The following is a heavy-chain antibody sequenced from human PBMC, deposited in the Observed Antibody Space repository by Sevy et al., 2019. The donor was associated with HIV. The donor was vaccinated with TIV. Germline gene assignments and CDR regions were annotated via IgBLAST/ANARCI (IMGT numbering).Heavy chain of an antibody. Sequence: GGSLRLSCAASGFTFSSYWMSWVRQAPGKGLEWVANIKQDGSEKYYVDSVKGRFTISRDNAKNSLYLQMNSLRAEDTAVYYCARHMITFGGATRWDYFDYWGQGTLVTVSS. V-gene: IGHV3-7*01. J-gene: IGHJ4*02. D-gene: IGHD3-16*01. CDR2: IKQDGSEK. CDR3: ARHMITFGGATRWDYFDY. CDR1: GFTFSSYW.